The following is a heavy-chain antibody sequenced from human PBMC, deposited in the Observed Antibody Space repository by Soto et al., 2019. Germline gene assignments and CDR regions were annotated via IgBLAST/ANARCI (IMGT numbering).Heavy chain of an antibody. Sequence: QVQLQESGPGLVKPSQTLSLTCTVSGGSISSGDYYWSWIRQHPGKGLEWIGYIYYSGSTYYNPSXXXRXXISVDTSKNQFSLKLSSVTAAGPAVYYCARWWSGSRQGFDPWGQGTLVTVSS. CDR1: GGSISSGDYY. D-gene: IGHD1-26*01. CDR2: IYYSGST. V-gene: IGHV4-31*03. CDR3: ARWWSGSRQGFDP. J-gene: IGHJ5*02.